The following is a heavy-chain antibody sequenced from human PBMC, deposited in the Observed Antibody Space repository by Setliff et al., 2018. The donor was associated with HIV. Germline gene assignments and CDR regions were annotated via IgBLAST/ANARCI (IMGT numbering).Heavy chain of an antibody. CDR1: GFTFSSYS. CDR3: AREDGLYGMDV. Sequence: GGSLRLSCAASGFTFSSYSMNWVRQAPGKGLEWVSFISRTSSYIYYADSLKGRFTISRDNAKNSLYLQMNSLRAEDTAVYYCAREDGLYGMDVWGQGTTVTVS. J-gene: IGHJ6*02. V-gene: IGHV3-21*01. D-gene: IGHD2-8*01. CDR2: ISRTSSYI.